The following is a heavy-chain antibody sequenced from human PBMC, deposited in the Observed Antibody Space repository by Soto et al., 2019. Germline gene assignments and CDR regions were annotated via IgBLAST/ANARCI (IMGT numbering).Heavy chain of an antibody. CDR1: GFTFEDYY. V-gene: IGHV3-11*05. Sequence: PGGSLRLSCTTSGFTFEDYYMSWVRQAPGAGLERISYVSSSGNYKNYADSVKGRFTISRDNTNNSLHLQMNSVRADDTAMYYCTRGKLNPDFWGQGILVIVSS. CDR3: TRGKLNPDF. D-gene: IGHD1-1*01. CDR2: VSSSGNYK. J-gene: IGHJ4*02.